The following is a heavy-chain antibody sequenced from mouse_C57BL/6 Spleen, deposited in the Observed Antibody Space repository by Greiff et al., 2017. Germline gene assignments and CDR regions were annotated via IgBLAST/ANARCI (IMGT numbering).Heavy chain of an antibody. CDR3: ARGTPWFAY. CDR2: IDPSDSYT. Sequence: QVQLQQPGAELVMPGASVKLSCKASGYTFTSYWMHWVKQRPGQGLEWIGEIDPSDSYTNYNQKFKGKSTLTVDKSSSTAYMQLSSLTSEDSAVYYSARGTPWFAYWGQGTLVTVSA. CDR1: GYTFTSYW. D-gene: IGHD3-3*01. J-gene: IGHJ3*01. V-gene: IGHV1-69*01.